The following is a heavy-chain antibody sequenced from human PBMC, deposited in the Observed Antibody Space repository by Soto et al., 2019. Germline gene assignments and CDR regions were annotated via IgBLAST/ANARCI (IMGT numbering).Heavy chain of an antibody. D-gene: IGHD6-13*01. CDR3: ARVLVKQPLVLGGSYYYGMDV. V-gene: IGHV1-3*01. CDR2: INAGNGNT. J-gene: IGHJ6*02. CDR1: GYTFTSYA. Sequence: QVQLVQSGAEVKKPGASVKVSCKASGYTFTSYAMHWVRQAPGQRLEWMGWINAGNGNTKYSQKFQGRVTITRDTSASTAYMELSSLRSEDTAVYYCARVLVKQPLVLGGSYYYGMDVWGQGTTVTVSS.